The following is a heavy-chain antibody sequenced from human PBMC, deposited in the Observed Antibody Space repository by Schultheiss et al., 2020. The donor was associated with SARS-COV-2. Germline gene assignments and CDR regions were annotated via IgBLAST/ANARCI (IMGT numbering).Heavy chain of an antibody. J-gene: IGHJ4*02. CDR2: ISGSGGST. V-gene: IGHV3-23*01. D-gene: IGHD1-26*01. Sequence: GGSLRLSCAASGFTFSDYYMTWIRQAPGKGLEWVSAISGSGGSTSYADSVKGRFTISRDNSKNTLYLQMNSLRAEDTAVYYCAKDPYSSGSYFDYWGQGTLVTVSS. CDR1: GFTFSDYY. CDR3: AKDPYSSGSYFDY.